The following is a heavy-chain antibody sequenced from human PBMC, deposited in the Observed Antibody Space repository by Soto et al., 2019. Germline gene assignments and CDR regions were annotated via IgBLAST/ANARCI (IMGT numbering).Heavy chain of an antibody. V-gene: IGHV3-49*03. Sequence: PGGSLRLSCTASGFTFGDYAMSWFRQAPGKGLEWVGFIRSKAYGGTTEYAASVKGRFTISRDDSKSIAYLQMNSLKTEDTAVYYCTSGDYDFWSGYLAPYWGQGTLVTVSS. J-gene: IGHJ4*02. CDR1: GFTFGDYA. CDR2: IRSKAYGGTT. CDR3: TSGDYDFWSGYLAPY. D-gene: IGHD3-3*01.